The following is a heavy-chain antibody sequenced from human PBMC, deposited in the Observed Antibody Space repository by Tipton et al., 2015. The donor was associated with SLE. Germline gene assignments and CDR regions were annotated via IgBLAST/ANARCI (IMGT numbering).Heavy chain of an antibody. V-gene: IGHV6-1*01. J-gene: IGHJ6*02. CDR1: GDSVSSNSAA. CDR3: ARDLAYYDILTGYQGYYYYGMDV. Sequence: GLVKPSQTLSLTCAISGDSVSSNSAAWNWIRQSPSRGLEWLGRTYYRSKWYNDYAVSVKSRITINPDTSKNQFSLQLNSVTPEDTAVYYCARDLAYYDILTGYQGYYYYGMDVWGQGNTVTVSS. CDR2: TYYRSKWYN. D-gene: IGHD3-9*01.